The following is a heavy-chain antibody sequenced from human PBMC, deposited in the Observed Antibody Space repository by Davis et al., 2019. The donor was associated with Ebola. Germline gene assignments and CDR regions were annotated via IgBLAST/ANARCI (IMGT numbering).Heavy chain of an antibody. Sequence: GESLKISCAASGFTFSSYSMNWVRQAPGKGLEWVSVIYRDGRTYHADSVKGRFTISRDNSKNTVDLQMDSLRAEDAAVYYCTRHVPGDFWYFALWGRGTLVTVSS. CDR2: IYRDGRT. CDR1: GFTFSSYS. V-gene: IGHV3-66*04. CDR3: TRHVPGDFWYFAL. D-gene: IGHD4-17*01. J-gene: IGHJ2*01.